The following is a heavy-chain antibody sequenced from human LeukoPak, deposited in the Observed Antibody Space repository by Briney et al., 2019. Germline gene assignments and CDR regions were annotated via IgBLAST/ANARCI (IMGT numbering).Heavy chain of an antibody. V-gene: IGHV3-53*01. CDR3: ARGGSGDIFDI. D-gene: IGHD2-21*01. CDR2: IYGGGST. CDR1: GFTVSSNY. Sequence: GGSLRLSCAASGFTVSSNYMSWVRQAPGKGLEWVSVIYGGGSTDYADSVKGRFTISRDNLKNTLYLQMNSLRAEDTAVYYCARGGSGDIFDIWGQGTMVTVSS. J-gene: IGHJ3*02.